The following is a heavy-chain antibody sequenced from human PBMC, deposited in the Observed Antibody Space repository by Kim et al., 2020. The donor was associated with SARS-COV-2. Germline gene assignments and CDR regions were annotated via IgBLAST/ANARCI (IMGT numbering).Heavy chain of an antibody. V-gene: IGHV4-59*08. J-gene: IGHJ6*02. CDR2: IYYSGST. CDR3: ARAVGGPRRGSIVPTGYYYYGMDV. CDR1: GGSISSYY. D-gene: IGHD2-15*01. Sequence: SETLSLTCTVSGGSISSYYWSWIRQPPGKGLEWIGYIYYSGSTNYNPSLKSRVTISVDTSKNQFSLKLSSVTAADTAVYYCARAVGGPRRGSIVPTGYYYYGMDVWGQGTTVTVSS.